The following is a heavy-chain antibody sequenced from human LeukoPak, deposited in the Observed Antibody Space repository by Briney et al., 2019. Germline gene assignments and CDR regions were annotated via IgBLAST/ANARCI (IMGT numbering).Heavy chain of an antibody. CDR3: ARDQGVAAAGMEFDP. CDR1: GGSISSSNW. Sequence: SETLSLTCAVSGGSISSSNWWSWVRQPPGKGLEWIGEIYHSGSTNYNPSHKSRVTISVDTSKNQFSLKLSSVTAADTAVYYCARDQGVAAAGMEFDPWGQGTLVTVSS. J-gene: IGHJ5*02. D-gene: IGHD6-13*01. CDR2: IYHSGST. V-gene: IGHV4-4*02.